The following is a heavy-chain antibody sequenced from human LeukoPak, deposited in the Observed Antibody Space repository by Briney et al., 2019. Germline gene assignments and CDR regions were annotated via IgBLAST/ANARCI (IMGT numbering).Heavy chain of an antibody. CDR1: GFTFSSYE. V-gene: IGHV3-48*03. Sequence: GGSLRLSCATSGFTFSSYEFNWVRQAPGKGLEWVSYISSSTNTIYYADSVKGRFTISRDNAKESLYLQMNSLRVEDTAVYYCAREGSYCSSTSCYRYYGMDVWGQGTTVTVSS. CDR2: ISSSTNTI. J-gene: IGHJ6*02. D-gene: IGHD2-2*02. CDR3: AREGSYCSSTSCYRYYGMDV.